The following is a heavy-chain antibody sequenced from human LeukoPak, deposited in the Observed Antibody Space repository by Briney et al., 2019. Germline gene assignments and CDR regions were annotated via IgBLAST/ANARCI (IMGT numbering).Heavy chain of an antibody. CDR1: GYTFTSYD. CDR3: ARVLVMRRDLSGYWYYDYVWGSYRYRASDAFDI. Sequence: ASVKVSCKASGYTFTSYDINWVRQATGQGLEWMGWMNPNSGNTGYAQKFQGRVTMTRNTSISTAYMELSSLRSEDTAVYYCARVLVMRRDLSGYWYYDYVWGSYRYRASDAFDIWGQGTMVTVSS. J-gene: IGHJ3*02. V-gene: IGHV1-8*01. CDR2: MNPNSGNT. D-gene: IGHD3-16*02.